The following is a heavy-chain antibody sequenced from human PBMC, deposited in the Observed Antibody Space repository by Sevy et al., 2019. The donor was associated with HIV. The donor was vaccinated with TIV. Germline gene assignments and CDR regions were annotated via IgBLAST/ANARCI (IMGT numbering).Heavy chain of an antibody. D-gene: IGHD1-20*01. V-gene: IGHV5-51*01. Sequence: GESLKISCKGSGYSFTSYWIGWVRQMPGKGLEWMGIIYPGDSDTRYSPSFQGQVTIPADKSISTSYLQWSSLKASDTAMYYCARHPSITGSIPNYYYYYGMDVWGQGTTVTVSS. CDR3: ARHPSITGSIPNYYYYYGMDV. CDR2: IYPGDSDT. J-gene: IGHJ6*02. CDR1: GYSFTSYW.